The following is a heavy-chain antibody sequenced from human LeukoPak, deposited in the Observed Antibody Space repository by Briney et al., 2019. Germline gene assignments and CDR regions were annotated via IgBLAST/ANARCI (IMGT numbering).Heavy chain of an antibody. CDR3: ARGGHSGSFYYYYMDV. D-gene: IGHD1-26*01. CDR2: ISAYNGNT. Sequence: ASVKVSCKASGYTFTSYGISWVRQAPGQELEWMGWISAYNGNTNYAQKLQGRVTMTTDTSTSTAYMELRSLRSDDTAVYYCARGGHSGSFYYYYMDVWGKGTTVTVSS. V-gene: IGHV1-18*01. J-gene: IGHJ6*03. CDR1: GYTFTSYG.